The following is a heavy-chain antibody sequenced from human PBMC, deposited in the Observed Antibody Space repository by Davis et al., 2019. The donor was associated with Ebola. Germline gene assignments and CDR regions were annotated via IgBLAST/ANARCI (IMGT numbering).Heavy chain of an antibody. CDR2: VDPKAGKT. Sequence: ASVKVSCKASGYTFSDYYMHRIQGAPGKGLEWVGLVDPKAGKTIYAEKFQDRVTITADKSTDMVYMELSSLRYEDTAVYFCATLDILTAYVPYAMDVWGQGTTVTVS. CDR1: GYTFSDYY. V-gene: IGHV1-69-2*01. CDR3: ATLDILTAYVPYAMDV. D-gene: IGHD3-9*01. J-gene: IGHJ6*02.